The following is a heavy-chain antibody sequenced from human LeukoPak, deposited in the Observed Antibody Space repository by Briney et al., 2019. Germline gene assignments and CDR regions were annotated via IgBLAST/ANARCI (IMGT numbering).Heavy chain of an antibody. Sequence: SETLSLTCGVSGGSISSYYWAWIRQAPGKGLEWIGYIYYAGSTNYNPSLKSRVTMSVDMSRNQFSLRMTSVTAADTAVYYCAREAQDFRTGNHRPGHYDYMDVWGKGTAVTISS. J-gene: IGHJ6*03. CDR2: IYYAGST. D-gene: IGHD1-14*01. V-gene: IGHV4-59*01. CDR1: GGSISSYY. CDR3: AREAQDFRTGNHRPGHYDYMDV.